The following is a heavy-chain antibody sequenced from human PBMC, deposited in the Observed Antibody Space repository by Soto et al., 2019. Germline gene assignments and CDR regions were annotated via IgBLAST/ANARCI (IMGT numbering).Heavy chain of an antibody. Sequence: QITLKESGPTLVKPTQTLTLTCTFSGFSLSTSGVGVGWIRQPPGKALEWLALIYWDDDKRYSPSLKSRLTTPKDTSKNQVVLTMTNMDPVDTATYYCAHSPSRDSSGTTYYFDYWGQGTLVTVSS. J-gene: IGHJ4*02. V-gene: IGHV2-5*02. D-gene: IGHD3-22*01. CDR1: GFSLSTSGVG. CDR3: AHSPSRDSSGTTYYFDY. CDR2: IYWDDDK.